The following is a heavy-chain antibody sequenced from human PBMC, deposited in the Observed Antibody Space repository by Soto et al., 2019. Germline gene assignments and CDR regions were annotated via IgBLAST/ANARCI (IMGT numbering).Heavy chain of an antibody. CDR3: VKDYYDTLAGDYGPDY. V-gene: IGHV3-30*18. CDR2: ISYDGNTK. D-gene: IGHD3-9*01. Sequence: QVQLVESGGGVVQPGRSLRLSCVASGFTFNNYGIHWDRQAPGKGLEWVTVISYDGNTKYYADSVKGRFTISRDNSKYTLFLQLNSLRPEDTAVYYCVKDYYDTLAGDYGPDYWGQGTLVTVSS. CDR1: GFTFNNYG. J-gene: IGHJ4*02.